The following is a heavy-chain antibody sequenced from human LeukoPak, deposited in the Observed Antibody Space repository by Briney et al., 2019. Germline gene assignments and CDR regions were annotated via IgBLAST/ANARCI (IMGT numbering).Heavy chain of an antibody. D-gene: IGHD3-16*01. CDR2: FDPEDGET. J-gene: IGHJ4*02. V-gene: IGHV1-24*01. Sequence: ASVKVSCKVSGYTLTELSMHWVRQGPGKGLEWMGGFDPEDGETIYAQKFQGRVTMTEDTATDTAYMDLSSLRSEDTAVYYCATYTNAYWGQGTLVTVSS. CDR1: GYTLTELS. CDR3: ATYTNAY.